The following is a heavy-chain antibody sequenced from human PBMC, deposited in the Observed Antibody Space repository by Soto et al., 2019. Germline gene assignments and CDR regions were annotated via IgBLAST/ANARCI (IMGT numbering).Heavy chain of an antibody. CDR2: FFIGGNT. CDR3: ASRHGPDIAVYY. D-gene: IGHD2-15*01. J-gene: IGHJ4*02. V-gene: IGHV4-39*01. Sequence: PSETLSLTCTISGGSITDGSISSSTYYWGWVRKPPGKGLEWIASFFIGGNTYYNPSLKSRVTTSVDTSKNQFSLKLKSVTAADTVLYLCASRHGPDIAVYYWGQGILETVTS. CDR1: GGSITDGSISSSTYY.